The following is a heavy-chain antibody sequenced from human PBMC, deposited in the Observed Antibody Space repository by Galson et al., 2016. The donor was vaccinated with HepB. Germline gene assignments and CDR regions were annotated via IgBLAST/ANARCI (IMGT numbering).Heavy chain of an antibody. CDR3: SRDPRAIDYFDS. V-gene: IGHV1-69*13. CDR1: GGSFSKSA. D-gene: IGHD3-10*01. J-gene: IGHJ4*02. CDR2: TIPKFQTP. Sequence: SVKVSCKVSGGSFSKSAINWVRQAPGQGLEGMGGTIPKFQTPNYAHRFQDRVTITADLSTNPAYMDLTILKSEDTAVYFCSRDPRAIDYFDSWGQGTLITVSS.